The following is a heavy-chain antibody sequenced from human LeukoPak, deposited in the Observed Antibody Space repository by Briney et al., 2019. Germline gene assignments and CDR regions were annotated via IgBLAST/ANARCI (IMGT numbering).Heavy chain of an antibody. CDR1: GFTFSSYE. Sequence: GGSLRLSCAVSGFTFSSYEMNWVRQAPGKGLEWVSYISRSGTTIYYADSVKGRFTISRDNAKNSLYLQMNSLRAEDTAVYYCASYGFHRRISRRYDLDYFQHWGQGTLVTVSS. J-gene: IGHJ1*01. CDR3: ASYGFHRRISRRYDLDYFQH. D-gene: IGHD3-3*01. CDR2: ISRSGTTI. V-gene: IGHV3-48*03.